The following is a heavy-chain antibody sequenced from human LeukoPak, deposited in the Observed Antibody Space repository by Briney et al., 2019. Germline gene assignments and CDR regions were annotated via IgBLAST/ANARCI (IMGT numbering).Heavy chain of an antibody. V-gene: IGHV3-23*01. CDR3: AKGIGSTLFDY. D-gene: IGHD2-15*01. CDR2: ISGSADGT. CDR1: GFTFSSYA. Sequence: GGSLRLSCAASGFTFSSYAMSWVRQAPGKGLEWVSTISGSADGTHYRDSVKGRFTISRDNSKNTLFLQMNSLRAADTAVYYCAKGIGSTLFDYWGQGTLVTVSS. J-gene: IGHJ4*02.